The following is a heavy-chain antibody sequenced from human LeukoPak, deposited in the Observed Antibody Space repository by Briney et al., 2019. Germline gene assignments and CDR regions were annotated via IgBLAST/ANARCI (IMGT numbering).Heavy chain of an antibody. V-gene: IGHV4-59*08. CDR2: IYYSGST. D-gene: IGHD6-19*01. CDR3: ARHRPSRIAVAGTVDY. CDR1: GDSISRYY. Sequence: SETLSLTCNVSGDSISRYYWTWIRQPPGKGLEWIGYIYYSGSTNYNPSLKSRVTISVDTSKNQFSLKLSSVTAADTAVYYCARHRPSRIAVAGTVDYWGQGTLVTVSS. J-gene: IGHJ4*02.